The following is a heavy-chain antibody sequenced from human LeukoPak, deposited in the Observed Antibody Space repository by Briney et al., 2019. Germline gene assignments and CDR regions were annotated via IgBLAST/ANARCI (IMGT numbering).Heavy chain of an antibody. Sequence: GGSLRLSCAASGFTFSSYAMHWVRQAPGKGLEWVAVISYDGSNRYYADSVKGRFTISRDNSKNTLYLQMNSLRAEDTAVYYCAKGGHRVVIISAHFQHWGQGTLVTVSS. D-gene: IGHD3-22*01. J-gene: IGHJ1*01. CDR3: AKGGHRVVIISAHFQH. CDR2: ISYDGSNR. V-gene: IGHV3-30*04. CDR1: GFTFSSYA.